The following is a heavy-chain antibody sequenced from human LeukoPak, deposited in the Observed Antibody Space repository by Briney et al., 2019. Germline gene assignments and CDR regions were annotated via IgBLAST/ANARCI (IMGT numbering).Heavy chain of an antibody. D-gene: IGHD4-23*01. J-gene: IGHJ4*02. CDR1: GASISSRDHY. Sequence: KSSETLSLTCTVSGASISSRDHYWSWIRQPPGQGLEWIGYISYSGSTYYNPSLKSRITISVDMSKNQFSLRLNSVTAADTAVYYCARGTVQHYGVDSDFDYWGQGILVTVSS. CDR2: ISYSGST. V-gene: IGHV4-30-4*08. CDR3: ARGTVQHYGVDSDFDY.